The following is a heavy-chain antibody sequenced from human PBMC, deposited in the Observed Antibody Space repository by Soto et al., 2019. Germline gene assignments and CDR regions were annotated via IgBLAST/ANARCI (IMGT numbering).Heavy chain of an antibody. CDR2: IRSKANNYAT. V-gene: IGHV3-73*01. J-gene: IGHJ4*02. CDR3: SSPSRASCSGATCYDY. Sequence: GVLRLSCAASGFTLSGSAVHWVRQAPGKGLEWVGRIRSKANNYATTYGAPVKGRFTISRDDSKNTAYLQMNSLITEDTAVYFCSSPSRASCSGATCYDYWGQGTLVTVSS. D-gene: IGHD2-15*01. CDR1: GFTLSGSA.